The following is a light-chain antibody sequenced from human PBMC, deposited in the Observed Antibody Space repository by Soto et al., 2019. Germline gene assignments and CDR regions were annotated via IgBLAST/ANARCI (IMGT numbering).Light chain of an antibody. CDR3: QKYNSAPLT. J-gene: IGKJ4*01. CDR1: QGIAPY. CDR2: ATS. V-gene: IGKV1-27*01. Sequence: DVQMTQSPSSLSAFVGDRVTITCRASQGIAPYLAWFQQKQGKVPKLLIDATSTLQSGVPSRFSGSGSGTDFTLTISSLQPEDVGTYYCQKYNSAPLTFGGGTKVEIK.